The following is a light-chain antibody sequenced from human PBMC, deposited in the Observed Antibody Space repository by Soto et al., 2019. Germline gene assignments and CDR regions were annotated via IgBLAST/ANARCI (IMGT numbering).Light chain of an antibody. CDR3: QGRSDWRYT. J-gene: IGKJ2*01. Sequence: EIVLTQSPATLSLSPGERATLSCRASQSVRTYLAWYQQKPGQAPRLLVYDTSNRATGIPARFSGSGSETDFTFPITSLEPEDFAVYYCQGRSDWRYTFGQGTKLEIK. V-gene: IGKV3-11*01. CDR1: QSVRTY. CDR2: DTS.